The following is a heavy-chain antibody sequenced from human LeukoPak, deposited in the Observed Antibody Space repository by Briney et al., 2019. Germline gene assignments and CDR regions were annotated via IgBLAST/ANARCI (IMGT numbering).Heavy chain of an antibody. CDR3: ARYGGYCSSTSCRAFDY. J-gene: IGHJ4*02. V-gene: IGHV3-7*03. D-gene: IGHD2-2*01. Sequence: GSLRLSCAAYGFTFSSYWMSWVRQAPGKGLEWVANIKQDGSEKYYVDSVKGRFTISRDNAKNSLYPQMNSLRAEDTAVYYCARYGGYCSSTSCRAFDYWGQGTLVTVSS. CDR1: GFTFSSYW. CDR2: IKQDGSEK.